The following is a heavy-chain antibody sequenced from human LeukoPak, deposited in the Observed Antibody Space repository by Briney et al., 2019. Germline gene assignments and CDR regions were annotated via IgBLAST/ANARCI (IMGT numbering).Heavy chain of an antibody. J-gene: IGHJ4*02. CDR1: GFTFSNSA. V-gene: IGHV3-11*01. Sequence: PGGSLRLSCAASGFTFSNSAMSWVRQAPGKGLEWVSYISSSGSTIYYAVSVKGRFTISRDNAKNSLYLQMNSLRAEDTAVYYCARDRLNRGPIDYWGQGTLVTISS. CDR2: ISSSGSTI. CDR3: ARDRLNRGPIDY.